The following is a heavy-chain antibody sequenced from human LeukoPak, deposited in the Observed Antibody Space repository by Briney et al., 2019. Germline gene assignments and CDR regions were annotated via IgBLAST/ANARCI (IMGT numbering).Heavy chain of an antibody. J-gene: IGHJ4*02. V-gene: IGHV3-33*01. CDR2: VWYDGSNK. Sequence: PGGSLRLSWAASGFAFSRSGMLWVRQAPGKGLEWVAVVWYDGSNKHYADSVKGRFTISRDNSNNTLYLQMNSLRAEDTAVYYCARDTKYSNSWFFDYWGQGTLVTVSS. CDR3: ARDTKYSNSWFFDY. CDR1: GFAFSRSG. D-gene: IGHD6-13*01.